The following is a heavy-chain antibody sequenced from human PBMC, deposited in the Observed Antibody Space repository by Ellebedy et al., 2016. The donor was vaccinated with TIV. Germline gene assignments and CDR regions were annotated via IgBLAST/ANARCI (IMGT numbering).Heavy chain of an antibody. CDR2: INPSGVI. CDR3: AKGLGGLQLWFDP. CDR1: GGSLRGYY. V-gene: IGHV4-34*01. Sequence: MPSETLSLTCAVSGGSLRGYYWSWIRQPPGKGLEWIGEINPSGVINYDPSLKSRVTISADTSKHQVSLRLSSVSAADTAIYFCAKGLGGLQLWFDPWGQGTLVTVSS. J-gene: IGHJ5*02. D-gene: IGHD1-1*01.